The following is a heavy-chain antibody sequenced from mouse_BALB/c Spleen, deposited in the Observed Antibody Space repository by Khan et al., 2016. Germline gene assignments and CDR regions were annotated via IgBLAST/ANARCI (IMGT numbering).Heavy chain of an antibody. Sequence: EVELVESGGGLVQPGGSLRLSCATSAFTSTDYYMRWVRQPPGKALEWLGFIRNKANGYTTEYSASVMGRFTISRDNSQSILYLQMNTLRAEDSATCYSARCGMVSDFVEWGQGATLPISA. CDR1: AFTSTDYY. CDR3: ARCGMVSDFVE. J-gene: IGHJ2*01. D-gene: IGHD2-10*02. V-gene: IGHV7-3*02. CDR2: IRNKANGYTT.